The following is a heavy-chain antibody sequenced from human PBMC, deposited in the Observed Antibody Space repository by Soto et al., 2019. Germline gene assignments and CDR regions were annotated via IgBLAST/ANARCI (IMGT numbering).Heavy chain of an antibody. J-gene: IGHJ4*02. CDR1: GFTFSSYA. V-gene: IGHV3-30-3*01. D-gene: IGHD3-10*01. CDR2: ISYDGSNK. CDR3: ARGAKEDYYGSGSIDY. Sequence: QVQLVESGGGVVQPGRSLRLSCAAAGFTFSSYAMHWVRQAPGKGREWVAVISYDGSNKYYADSVKGRFTISIDNSKNTLSLQMNSLRAEDTAVYYCARGAKEDYYGSGSIDYWGQGTLVTVSS.